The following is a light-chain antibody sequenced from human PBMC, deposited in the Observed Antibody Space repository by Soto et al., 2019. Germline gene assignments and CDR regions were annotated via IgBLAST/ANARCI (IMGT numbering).Light chain of an antibody. V-gene: IGKV3-11*01. CDR3: EQRQHWPPIT. CDR2: DAS. CDR1: LNVNSY. J-gene: IGKJ5*01. Sequence: EFVLTHSPGTLSLYPWEIATLSCRASLNVNSYLAWYQQKPGQAPRLLIYDASNRAAAIPARFSGSGSGTDFTLTISSLEPEDFAIYYCEQRQHWPPITFGQGTRLEIK.